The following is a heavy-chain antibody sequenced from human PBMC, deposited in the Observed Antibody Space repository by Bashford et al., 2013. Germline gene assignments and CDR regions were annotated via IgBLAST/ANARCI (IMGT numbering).Heavy chain of an antibody. CDR1: GFTFRSHW. CDR2: ISGDETST. D-gene: IGHD3-16*01. J-gene: IGHJ4*02. Sequence: GVLRLSCAASGFTFRSHWMHWVRPSSRKGLVWVSRISGDETSTTYVDSVRGRFTISRDNGKNSLSLQMDSLRGEDTAVYYCASGGHIDYYGQGTLVTVSS. V-gene: IGHV3-74*01. CDR3: ASGGHIDY.